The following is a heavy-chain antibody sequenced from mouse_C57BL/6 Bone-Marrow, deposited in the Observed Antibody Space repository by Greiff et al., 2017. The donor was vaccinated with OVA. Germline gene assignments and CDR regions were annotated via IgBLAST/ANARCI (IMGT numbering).Heavy chain of an antibody. D-gene: IGHD2-4*01. CDR3: AKSSLYDYDRGVDY. V-gene: IGHV2-5*01. Sequence: QVQLQQSGPGLVQPSQSLSITCTVSGFSLTSYGVHWVRQSPGKGLEWLGVIWRGGSTDYNAAFMSRLSITKDNSKSQVFFKMNSLQADDTAIYYCAKSSLYDYDRGVDYWGQGTTLTVSS. CDR2: IWRGGST. J-gene: IGHJ2*01. CDR1: GFSLTSYG.